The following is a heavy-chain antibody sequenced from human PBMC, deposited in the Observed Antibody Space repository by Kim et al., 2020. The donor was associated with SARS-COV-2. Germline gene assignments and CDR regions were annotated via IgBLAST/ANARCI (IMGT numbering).Heavy chain of an antibody. V-gene: IGHV1-8*01. D-gene: IGHD5-18*01. CDR3: ATTPGAMVFGVPNP. J-gene: IGHJ1*01. CDR1: GYTFTNSE. Sequence: ASVKVSCRASGYTFTNSEINWVRQASGQGLEWVGWVNPITGNSAYAQRFQGRVTLTGDRSISTAYMELSSLRYDDTAVYYCATTPGAMVFGVPNPGGQ. CDR2: VNPITGNS.